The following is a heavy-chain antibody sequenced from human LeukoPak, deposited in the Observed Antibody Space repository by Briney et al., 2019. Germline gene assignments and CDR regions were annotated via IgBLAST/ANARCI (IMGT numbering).Heavy chain of an antibody. Sequence: GGSLRLSCAASGFTFSSYSMTWVRQAPGKGLEWVSSISSSSSYIYYADSVKGRFTISRDNAKNSLYLQMNSLRAEDTAVYYCARDAHPDSSGYYYGYWGQGTLVTVSS. J-gene: IGHJ4*02. CDR3: ARDAHPDSSGYYYGY. CDR1: GFTFSSYS. D-gene: IGHD3-22*01. CDR2: ISSSSSYI. V-gene: IGHV3-21*01.